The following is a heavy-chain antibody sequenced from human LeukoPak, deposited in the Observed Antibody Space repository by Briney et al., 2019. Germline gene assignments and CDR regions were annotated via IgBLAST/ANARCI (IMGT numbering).Heavy chain of an antibody. CDR1: GFTVSSNF. V-gene: IGHV3-74*01. CDR3: TRGGSPPEALGDALDI. Sequence: GGSLRLSCAASGFTVSSNFMSWVRQPPGKGLEWVSRSNSDGSSTSYADSLKGRFTISRDNAKNTLYLQMNSLRVEDTAVYYCTRGGSPPEALGDALDIWGQGTMVTVSS. CDR2: SNSDGSST. D-gene: IGHD1-14*01. J-gene: IGHJ3*02.